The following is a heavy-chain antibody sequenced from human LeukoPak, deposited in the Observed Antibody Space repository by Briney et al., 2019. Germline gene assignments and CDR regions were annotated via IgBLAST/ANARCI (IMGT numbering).Heavy chain of an antibody. D-gene: IGHD4-17*01. CDR1: GGSISSGGYY. J-gene: IGHJ5*02. CDR3: ARIANYGRGWFDP. CDR2: IYYSGST. V-gene: IGHV4-31*03. Sequence: SETLSLTCTVSGGSISSGGYYWSWIRQHPGKGLEWIGYIYYSGSTYYNPSLKSRVTISVDTSKNQFSLKLSSVTAADTAVYYCARIANYGRGWFDPWGQGTLVTVSS.